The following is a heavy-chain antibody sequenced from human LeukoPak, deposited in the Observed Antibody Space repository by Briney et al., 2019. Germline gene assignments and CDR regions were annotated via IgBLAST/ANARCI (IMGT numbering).Heavy chain of an antibody. J-gene: IGHJ5*02. V-gene: IGHV4-30-4*01. CDR2: IYYRGST. CDR1: GGSISSGDYY. Sequence: PSETLSLTCTVSGGSISSGDYYWSWIRQPPGKGLEWIGYIYYRGSTYYNPSLKSRVTISVDTSKNQFSLKLSSVTAADTAVYYCAREKRVYPRWFDPWGQGTLVTVSS. CDR3: AREKRVYPRWFDP. D-gene: IGHD3-10*01.